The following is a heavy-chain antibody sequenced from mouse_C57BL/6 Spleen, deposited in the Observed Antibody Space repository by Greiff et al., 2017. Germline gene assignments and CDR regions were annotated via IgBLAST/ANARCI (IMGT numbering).Heavy chain of an antibody. D-gene: IGHD2-3*01. Sequence: EVMLVESGGGLVKPGGSLKLSCAASGFTFSDYGMHWVRQAPEKGLEWVAYISSGSSTIYYADTVKGRFTISRDNAKNTLFLQMTSLRSEDTARYYCPADGYYGVFAYWGQGTLVTVSA. CDR1: GFTFSDYG. V-gene: IGHV5-17*01. CDR2: ISSGSSTI. J-gene: IGHJ3*01. CDR3: PADGYYGVFAY.